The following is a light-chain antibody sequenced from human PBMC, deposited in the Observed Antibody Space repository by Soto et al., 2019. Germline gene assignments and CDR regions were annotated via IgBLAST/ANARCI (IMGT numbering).Light chain of an antibody. CDR3: QKYNNWPWT. CDR1: EAISDT. CDR2: GAS. J-gene: IGKJ1*01. Sequence: EIGMPQSRASLSVSAGPTPAGSGRASEAISDTLAWYQQKPGQAPRLLIHGASTRATGFPARFSGSGSGTDFTLTISSLQSEDFAVYYCQKYNNWPWTFGQGTKVDIK. V-gene: IGKV3-15*01.